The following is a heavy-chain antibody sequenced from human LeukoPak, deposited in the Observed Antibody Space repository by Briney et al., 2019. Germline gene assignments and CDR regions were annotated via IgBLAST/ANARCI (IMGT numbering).Heavy chain of an antibody. D-gene: IGHD3-10*01. CDR1: GYTFTSYG. CDR2: ISAYNGNT. V-gene: IGHV1-18*04. Sequence: ASVKVSCKASGYTFTSYGINWVRQAPGQGLEWMGWISAYNGNTNYAQKLQGRVTMTTDTSTSTAYMELRSLRSDDTAVYYCARDRVYYGSGSYSSFDYWGQGTLVTVSS. CDR3: ARDRVYYGSGSYSSFDY. J-gene: IGHJ4*02.